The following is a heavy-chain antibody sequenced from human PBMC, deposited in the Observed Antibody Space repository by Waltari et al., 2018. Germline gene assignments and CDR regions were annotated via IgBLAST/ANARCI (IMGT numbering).Heavy chain of an antibody. J-gene: IGHJ4*02. CDR3: ARGSAHCSGSNCYRPLFDY. CDR1: GFTLSSYG. CDR2: ISYDGGEE. D-gene: IGHD2-2*02. Sequence: HVQLVESGGGVVQPGRSLRLSCATSGFTLSSYGIHWVRQAPGKGLEWVTVISYDGGEEFYADSVKGRFTISRDNSKDTVFLQMNSLRAEDTAVYYCARGSAHCSGSNCYRPLFDYWGQGTLVTVSS. V-gene: IGHV3-30*04.